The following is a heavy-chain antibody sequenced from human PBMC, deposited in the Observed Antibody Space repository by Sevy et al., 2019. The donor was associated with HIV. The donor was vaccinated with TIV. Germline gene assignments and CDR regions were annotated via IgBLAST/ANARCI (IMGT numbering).Heavy chain of an antibody. V-gene: IGHV3-30-3*01. CDR1: GFTFSSYA. CDR3: ARDPTVLTGYSYYYYGMDV. CDR2: ISYDGSNK. D-gene: IGHD3-9*01. J-gene: IGHJ6*02. Sequence: GGSLRLSCAASGFTFSSYAMHWVRQAPGKGLEWVAVISYDGSNKYYADSVKGRFTISRDNSKNTRYLQMNSLRAEDTAVYYCARDPTVLTGYSYYYYGMDVWGQGTTVTVSS.